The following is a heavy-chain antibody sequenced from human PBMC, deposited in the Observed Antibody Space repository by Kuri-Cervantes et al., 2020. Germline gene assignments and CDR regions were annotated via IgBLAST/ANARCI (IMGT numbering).Heavy chain of an antibody. V-gene: IGHV1-69*02. J-gene: IGHJ5*02. CDR2: IIPILGIV. D-gene: IGHD2-15*01. Sequence: SVKVSCKASGGTFSSYTISWVRQAPGQGLEWIGRIIPILGIVNYAQKFQGRVTITADKSTSTAYMELSSLRSEDTAVYYCARCGRTMSQSKHVVVVAATSDWFDPWGQGTLVTVSS. CDR3: ARCGRTMSQSKHVVVVAATSDWFDP. CDR1: GGTFSSYT.